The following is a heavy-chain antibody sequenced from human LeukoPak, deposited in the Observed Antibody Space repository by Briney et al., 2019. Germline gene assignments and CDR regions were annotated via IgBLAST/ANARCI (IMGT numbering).Heavy chain of an antibody. J-gene: IGHJ4*02. D-gene: IGHD5-12*01. V-gene: IGHV3-30-3*01. CDR2: ISYDGSNK. CDR1: GFTFSSYA. CDR3: ARAGYSGYDLFDY. Sequence: GGSLRLSCAASGFTFSSYAMHWVRQAPGKGLEWVAVISYDGSNKYYADSVKGRFTISRDNSKNTLYLQMNSLRAEDTAVYYCARAGYSGYDLFDYWGQGTLVTVSS.